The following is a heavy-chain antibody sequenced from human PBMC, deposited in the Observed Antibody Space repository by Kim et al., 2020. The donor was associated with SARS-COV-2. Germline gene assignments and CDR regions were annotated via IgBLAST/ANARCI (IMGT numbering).Heavy chain of an antibody. V-gene: IGHV4-30-2*01. CDR1: GGSISSGGYS. CDR3: AVQTGGSGCYYKDYYYG. D-gene: IGHD3-10*01. J-gene: IGHJ6*01. Sequence: SETLSLTCAVSGGSISSGGYSWSWIRQPPGKGLEWIGYIYYSGSTYYNPSLKSRVTISVDRSKNQFSLKLSSVTAADTAVYYCAVQTGGSGCYYKDYYYG. CDR2: IYYSGST.